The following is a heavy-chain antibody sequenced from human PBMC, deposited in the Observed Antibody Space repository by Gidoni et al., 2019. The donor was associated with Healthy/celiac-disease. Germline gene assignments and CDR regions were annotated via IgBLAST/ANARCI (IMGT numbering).Heavy chain of an antibody. CDR3: AKGYGDYVDY. D-gene: IGHD4-17*01. CDR1: GFTFDDYA. V-gene: IGHV3-9*01. CDR2: ISWNSGSI. J-gene: IGHJ4*02. Sequence: EVQLVESGGGLVQPGRSLRLSSSASGFTFDDYAMHWVRQAPGKGLEWVSGISWNSGSIGYADSVKGRFTISRDNAKNSLYLQMNSLRAEDTALYYCAKGYGDYVDYWGQGTLVTVSS.